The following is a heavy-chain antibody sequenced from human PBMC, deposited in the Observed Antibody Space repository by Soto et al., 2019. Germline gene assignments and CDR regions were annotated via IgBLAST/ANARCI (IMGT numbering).Heavy chain of an antibody. CDR1: GFTFSDYY. CDR3: AREGPGTSNWYVDS. Sequence: QVQLVESGGGLVKPGGSLRLSCAASGFTFSDYYMSWIRQAPGKGLEWLSYISTSSSYINYADSVKGRFTISRDNAKNSLYLQMNRLRVEDTAVYYCAREGPGTSNWYVDSWGQGTLVTVSS. J-gene: IGHJ4*02. D-gene: IGHD6-13*01. CDR2: ISTSSSYI. V-gene: IGHV3-11*05.